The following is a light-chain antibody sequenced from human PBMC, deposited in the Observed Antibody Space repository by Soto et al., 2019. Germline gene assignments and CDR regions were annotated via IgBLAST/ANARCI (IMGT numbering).Light chain of an antibody. CDR3: ISYRSSGTLV. Sequence: QSALTQPASVSGSPGQSITISCTGTSSDVGSYNYVSWYQQQPGKAPKLLIYEVNNRPSGVSNRFSGSKSGNTASLTISGLQTEDEADYYCISYRSSGTLVFGGGTKVTVL. CDR2: EVN. J-gene: IGLJ3*02. CDR1: SSDVGSYNY. V-gene: IGLV2-14*01.